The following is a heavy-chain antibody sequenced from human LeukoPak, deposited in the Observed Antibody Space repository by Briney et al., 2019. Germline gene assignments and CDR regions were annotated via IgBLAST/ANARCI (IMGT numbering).Heavy chain of an antibody. Sequence: GGSLTLSCRASGFTFSDACMSWVRQAPGKGLEWVAQIYSQSEGGTTGYAAPVKGRFTISRDDAENTLFLQMNSLKSEDTALYYCCTDYYDFWSGPHWGQGSLVTVSS. D-gene: IGHD3-3*01. CDR2: IYSQSEGGTT. CDR1: GFTFSDAC. J-gene: IGHJ4*02. V-gene: IGHV3-15*01. CDR3: CTDYYDFWSGPH.